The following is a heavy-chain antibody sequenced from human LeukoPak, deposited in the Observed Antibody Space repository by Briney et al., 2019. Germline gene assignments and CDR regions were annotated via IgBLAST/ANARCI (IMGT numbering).Heavy chain of an antibody. V-gene: IGHV1-46*01. J-gene: IGHJ3*02. D-gene: IGHD6-13*01. CDR3: ARYGFSTVWQGGWHAFDI. Sequence: ASVKVSCKASGYTFTSYYMHWVRQAPGQGLEWMGIINPATSDTTYAQKFQGRLTMTRNMSTSTVYMELSSLTSEDTAVFYCARYGFSTVWQGGWHAFDIWGQGTVVTVSS. CDR2: INPATSDT. CDR1: GYTFTSYY.